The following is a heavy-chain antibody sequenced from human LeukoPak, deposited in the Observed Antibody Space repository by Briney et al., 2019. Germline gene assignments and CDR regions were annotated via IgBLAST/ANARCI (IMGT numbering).Heavy chain of an antibody. J-gene: IGHJ5*02. CDR2: MYADGRP. Sequence: PGGPLDLSCAASGFPFKNEYRDWARQAPGGGVECVSLMYADGRPFYTDSVRGRFTISRDNSRNTVDLQMNRLRAEDTAVYFCVRSVFSWGQGTRVTVSS. D-gene: IGHD2-8*01. V-gene: IGHV3-66*01. CDR1: GFPFKNEY. CDR3: VRSVFS.